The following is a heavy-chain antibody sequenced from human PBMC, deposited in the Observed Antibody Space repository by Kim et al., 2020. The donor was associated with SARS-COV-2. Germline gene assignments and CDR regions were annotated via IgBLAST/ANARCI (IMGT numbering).Heavy chain of an antibody. CDR3: ARLNSLWLAADY. Sequence: SETLSLTCTVSGGSISSSSYYWGWIRQPPGKGLEWIGSIYYSGSTYYNPSLKSRVTISVDTSKNQFSLKLSSVTAADTAVYYCARLNSLWLAADYWGQGTLVTVSS. J-gene: IGHJ4*02. D-gene: IGHD6-19*01. V-gene: IGHV4-39*01. CDR2: IYYSGST. CDR1: GGSISSSSYY.